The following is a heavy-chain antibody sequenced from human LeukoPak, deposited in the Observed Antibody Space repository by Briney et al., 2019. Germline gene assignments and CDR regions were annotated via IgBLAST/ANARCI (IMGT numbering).Heavy chain of an antibody. CDR1: GFTFSSFA. Sequence: GGSLRLSCAASGFTFSSFAMSWVCQAPGKGLECVSVISGNDGRTFYADSVKGRFTISRDNSKNTLYLQMSSLRAEDTAVYYCAKANITSWYFVRYFHHWGQGTLITVSS. D-gene: IGHD6-13*01. V-gene: IGHV3-23*01. CDR3: AKANITSWYFVRYFHH. J-gene: IGHJ1*01. CDR2: ISGNDGRT.